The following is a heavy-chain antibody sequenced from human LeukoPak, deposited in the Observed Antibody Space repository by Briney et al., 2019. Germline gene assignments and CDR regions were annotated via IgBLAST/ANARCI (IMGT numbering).Heavy chain of an antibody. V-gene: IGHV4-31*03. Sequence: PSETLSLTCTVSGGSINNGGYYWSWIRQHPGKGLEWIGYIYYSGSSYYNPSLRSRVTISVDTSKNHFSLKLSSVTAADTAVYYCAREVIAAHNWFDPWGQGTLVTVSS. CDR3: AREVIAAHNWFDP. D-gene: IGHD6-6*01. CDR2: IYYSGSS. J-gene: IGHJ5*02. CDR1: GGSINNGGYY.